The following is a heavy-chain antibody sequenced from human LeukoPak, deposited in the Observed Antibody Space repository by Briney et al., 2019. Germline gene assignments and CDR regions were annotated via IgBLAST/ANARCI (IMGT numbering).Heavy chain of an antibody. Sequence: ASVKVSCKTSGYDFSDYDINWVRQAPGQGLEWMGWMNPNSGNTGYAQKFQGRVTMTRNTSISTAYMELSSLRSEDTAVYYCAREKGYSSFIYDHWGQGTLVTVSS. CDR3: AREKGYSSFIYDH. CDR2: MNPNSGNT. D-gene: IGHD6-13*01. J-gene: IGHJ4*02. V-gene: IGHV1-8*02. CDR1: GYDFSDYD.